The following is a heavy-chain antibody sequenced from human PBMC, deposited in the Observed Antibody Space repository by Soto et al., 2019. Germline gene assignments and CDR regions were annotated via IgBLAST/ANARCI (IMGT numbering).Heavy chain of an antibody. CDR3: ARLWLLYYYGMDV. CDR2: IYYSGST. Sequence: SETLSLTCTVSGGSISSSSCYWGWIRQPPGKGLEWIGSIYYSGSTYYNPSLKSRVTISVDTSKNQFSLKLSSVTAADTAVYYCARLWLLYYYGMDVWGQGTTVTVSS. CDR1: GGSISSSSCY. J-gene: IGHJ6*02. D-gene: IGHD3-10*01. V-gene: IGHV4-39*01.